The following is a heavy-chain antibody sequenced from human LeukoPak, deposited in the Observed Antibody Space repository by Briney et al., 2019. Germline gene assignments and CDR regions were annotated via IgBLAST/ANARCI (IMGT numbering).Heavy chain of an antibody. J-gene: IGHJ4*02. D-gene: IGHD5-18*01. CDR1: GYTFTSYG. CDR3: ARSPFLDTAMVGFDY. CDR2: ISAYNGNT. Sequence: ASVKVSCKASGYTFTSYGISWVRQAPGQGLAWMGWISAYNGNTNYAQKLQGRVTMTTDTSTSTAYMELRSLRSDDTAVCYCARSPFLDTAMVGFDYWGQGTLVTVSS. V-gene: IGHV1-18*01.